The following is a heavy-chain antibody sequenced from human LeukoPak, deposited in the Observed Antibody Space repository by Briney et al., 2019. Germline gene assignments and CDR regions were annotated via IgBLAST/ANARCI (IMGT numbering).Heavy chain of an antibody. J-gene: IGHJ4*02. D-gene: IGHD6-13*01. Sequence: ASVKVSCKASGYTFTSYGISWVRQAPGQGLEWMGIINPSGGSTSYAQKFQGRVTMTRDTSTSTVYMELSSLRSEDTAVYYCARVRNLQQQLVLNYWGQGTLVTVSS. CDR2: INPSGGST. CDR3: ARVRNLQQQLVLNY. V-gene: IGHV1-46*01. CDR1: GYTFTSYG.